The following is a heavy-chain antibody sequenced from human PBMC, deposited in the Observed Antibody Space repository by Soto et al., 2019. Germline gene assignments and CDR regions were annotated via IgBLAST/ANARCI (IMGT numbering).Heavy chain of an antibody. CDR1: GFTFSSYG. Sequence: PGGSLRLSCAASGFTFSSYGMHWVRQAPGKGLEWVAVISYDGSNKYYADSVKGRFTISRDNSKNTLYLQMNSLRAEDTAVYYCAKVYAAGYSGYYDYWGQGTLVTVSS. J-gene: IGHJ4*02. D-gene: IGHD3-22*01. V-gene: IGHV3-30*18. CDR3: AKVYAAGYSGYYDY. CDR2: ISYDGSNK.